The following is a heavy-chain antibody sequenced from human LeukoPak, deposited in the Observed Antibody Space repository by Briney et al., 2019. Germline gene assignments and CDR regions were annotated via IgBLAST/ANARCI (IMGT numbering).Heavy chain of an antibody. CDR1: GFAFSSVY. CDR2: TYSVSST. Sequence: GGSLRLSCKASGFAFSSVYMTWVRQAPGKGLEWVSATYSVSSTYYADSVKGRFTISRHDSKNTLYLQMNSLRPDDTAIYYCAARGGGSSSSWVFGLDVWGQGTTVTVSS. CDR3: AARGGGSSSSWVFGLDV. D-gene: IGHD6-6*01. V-gene: IGHV3-53*04. J-gene: IGHJ6*02.